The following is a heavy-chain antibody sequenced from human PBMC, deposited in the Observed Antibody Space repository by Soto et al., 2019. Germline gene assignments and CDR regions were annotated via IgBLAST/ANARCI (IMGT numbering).Heavy chain of an antibody. CDR3: AKDHYAVAGTGGMDV. J-gene: IGHJ6*02. V-gene: IGHV3-43*01. CDR2: ISWDGGST. CDR1: GFTFDDYT. Sequence: PGGSLRLSCAASGFTFDDYTMHWVRQAPGKGLEWVSLISWDGGSTYYADSVKGRFTISRDNSKNSLYLQMNSLRTEDTALYYCAKDHYAVAGTGGMDVWGQGTTVTVYS. D-gene: IGHD6-19*01.